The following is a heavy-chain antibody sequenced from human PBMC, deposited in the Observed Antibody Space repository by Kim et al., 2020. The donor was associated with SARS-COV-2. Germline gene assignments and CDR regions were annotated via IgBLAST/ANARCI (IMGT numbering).Heavy chain of an antibody. CDR1: GFTFSSYG. CDR2: IWYDGSNK. V-gene: IGHV3-33*01. Sequence: GGSLRLSCAASGFTFSSYGMHWVRQAPGKGLEWVAVIWYDGSNKYYADSVKGRFTISRDNSKNTLYLQMNSLRAEDTAVYYCARDRTSSWFYYYYGMDVWGQGTTVTVSS. J-gene: IGHJ6*02. D-gene: IGHD6-13*01. CDR3: ARDRTSSWFYYYYGMDV.